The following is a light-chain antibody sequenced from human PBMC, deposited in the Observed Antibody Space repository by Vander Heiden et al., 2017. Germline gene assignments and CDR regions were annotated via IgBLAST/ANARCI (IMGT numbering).Light chain of an antibody. CDR1: SSDVGGYNY. V-gene: IGLV2-14*01. CDR2: EVS. CDR3: SSYTSSSTLVV. Sequence: QSALPQPASVSASPGQSITISCTGTSSDVGGYNYVSWYQQHPGKAPELMIYEVSNRPSGVSNRFSGSKSGNTASLTISGLQAEDEADYYCSSYTSSSTLVVFGGGTKLTVL. J-gene: IGLJ2*01.